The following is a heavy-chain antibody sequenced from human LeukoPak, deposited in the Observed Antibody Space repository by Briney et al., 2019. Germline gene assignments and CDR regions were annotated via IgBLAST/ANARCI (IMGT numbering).Heavy chain of an antibody. J-gene: IGHJ5*02. Sequence: SGTLSLTCAVSGGSISSSYWWSWVRQPPGKGLEWIGEVYHSGSTNYNPSLKSRVTISVDTSKNQFSLKLSSVTAADTAVYYCARGYCSGGSCYAARIINWFDPWGQGTLVTVSS. D-gene: IGHD2-15*01. CDR2: VYHSGST. V-gene: IGHV4-4*02. CDR1: GGSISSSYW. CDR3: ARGYCSGGSCYAARIINWFDP.